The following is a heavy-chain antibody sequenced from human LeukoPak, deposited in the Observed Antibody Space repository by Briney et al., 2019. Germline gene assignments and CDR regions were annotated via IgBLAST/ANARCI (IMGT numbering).Heavy chain of an antibody. J-gene: IGHJ4*02. V-gene: IGHV4-38-2*02. CDR1: GYSISSGYY. D-gene: IGHD3-10*01. Sequence: SETLSLTCTVSGYSISSGYYWGWIRQPPGKGLEWIGSIYHSGSTYYNPSLKSRVTMSVDTSKNQFSLKLTSVTAADTAVYYCARLRGYGSGNVDYWGQGTLVTVSS. CDR2: IYHSGST. CDR3: ARLRGYGSGNVDY.